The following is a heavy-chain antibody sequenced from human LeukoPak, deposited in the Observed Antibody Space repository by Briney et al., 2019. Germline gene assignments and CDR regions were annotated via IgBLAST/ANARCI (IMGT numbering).Heavy chain of an antibody. CDR2: IYYSGST. CDR1: GGSISSSSYY. V-gene: IGHV4-39*07. CDR3: ARGLSYVY. Sequence: SETLSLTCTVSGGSISSSSYYWGWIRQPPGKGLEWIGNIYYSGSTYYNPALKSRVTISVDTSKNQFSLKLSSVTAADTAVYYCARGLSYVYWGQGTLVTVSS. D-gene: IGHD3-10*01. J-gene: IGHJ4*02.